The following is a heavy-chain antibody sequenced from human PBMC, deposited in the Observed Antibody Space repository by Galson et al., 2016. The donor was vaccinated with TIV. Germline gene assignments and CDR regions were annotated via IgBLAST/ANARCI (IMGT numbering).Heavy chain of an antibody. D-gene: IGHD3-10*01. CDR2: IIPIFGTT. V-gene: IGHV1-69*13. J-gene: IGHJ5*02. CDR3: ARATNYYDNWFDP. CDR1: GGTFTNYV. Sequence: SVKVSCKASGGTFTNYVISWVRQAPGQGLEWMGRIIPIFGTTKYAQKFQGRVTITADESTDTAYVELNSLTSEDTAVYYYARATNYYDNWFDPWGQGTLVTVSS.